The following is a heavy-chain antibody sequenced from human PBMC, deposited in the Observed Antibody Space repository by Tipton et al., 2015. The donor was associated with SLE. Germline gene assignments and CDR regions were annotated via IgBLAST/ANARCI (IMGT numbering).Heavy chain of an antibody. V-gene: IGHV3-21*03. J-gene: IGHJ3*02. D-gene: IGHD3-10*01. CDR1: GFTFSSYS. Sequence: QLVQSGGGLVRPGGSLRLSCAASGFTFSSYSMNWVRQAPGKGLEWVSSISSSSSYIYYADSVKGRFTISRDNAKNSLYLQMNSLGAEDTAVFYCARGGYFYGSGSPDTFDIWGQGTTVTVSS. CDR3: ARGGYFYGSGSPDTFDI. CDR2: ISSSSSYI.